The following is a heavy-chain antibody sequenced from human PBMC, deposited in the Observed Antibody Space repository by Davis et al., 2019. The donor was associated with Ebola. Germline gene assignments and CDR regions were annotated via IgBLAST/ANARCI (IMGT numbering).Heavy chain of an antibody. CDR2: ISGDGRST. J-gene: IGHJ4*02. CDR3: ARGTYCGGDCYSLLDY. CDR1: GFTFSNAW. Sequence: GESLKISCAASGFTFSNAWMNWVRQAPGKGLEWVSGISGDGRSTDYADSVKGRFTISRDISKNTVFLQMNSLGAEDTAVYYCARGTYCGGDCYSLLDYWGQGTLVTVSS. V-gene: IGHV3-23*01. D-gene: IGHD2-21*02.